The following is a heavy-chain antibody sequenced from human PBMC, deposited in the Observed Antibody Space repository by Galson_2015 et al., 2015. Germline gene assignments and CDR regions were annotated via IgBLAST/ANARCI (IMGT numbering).Heavy chain of an antibody. J-gene: IGHJ4*02. CDR3: ARVRYDSYFDY. D-gene: IGHD3-22*01. V-gene: IGHV3-48*01. Sequence: SLRLSCAASGFTFSSYSMNWVRQAPGKGLEWVSYISSSSSTIYYADSVKGRFTISRDNAKNSLYLQMNSLRAEDTAVYYCARVRYDSYFDYWGQGTLVTVSS. CDR1: GFTFSSYS. CDR2: ISSSSSTI.